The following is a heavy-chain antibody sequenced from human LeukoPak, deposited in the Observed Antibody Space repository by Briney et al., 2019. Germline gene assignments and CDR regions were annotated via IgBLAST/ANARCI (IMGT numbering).Heavy chain of an antibody. CDR2: MNTNSGNT. V-gene: IGHV1-8*03. D-gene: IGHD6-6*01. CDR1: GHTFTSYD. J-gene: IGHJ4*02. Sequence: ASVKVSCKTSGHTFTSYDINWVRQATGQGLEWMGVMNTNSGNTGYAQRFRGRVTITRNTSISTAYMELSSLRSEDTAVYYCARGASRSFDYWGQGTLVTVSS. CDR3: ARGASRSFDY.